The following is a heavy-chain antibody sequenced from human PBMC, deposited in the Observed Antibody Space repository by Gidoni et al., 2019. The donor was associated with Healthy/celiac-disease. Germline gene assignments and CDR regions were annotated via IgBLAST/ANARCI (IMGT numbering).Heavy chain of an antibody. CDR2: IKQDGSEK. D-gene: IGHD3-22*01. CDR1: GFTFSSYW. CDR3: ARASPPAYYDSSGYRLPGAFDI. Sequence: EVQLVESGGGLVQPGGSLSLSCAASGFTFSSYWMSWVRQAPGKGLEWVANIKQDGSEKYYVDSVKGRFTISRDNAKNSLYLQMNSLRAEDTAVYYCARASPPAYYDSSGYRLPGAFDIWGQGTMVTVSS. J-gene: IGHJ3*02. V-gene: IGHV3-7*01.